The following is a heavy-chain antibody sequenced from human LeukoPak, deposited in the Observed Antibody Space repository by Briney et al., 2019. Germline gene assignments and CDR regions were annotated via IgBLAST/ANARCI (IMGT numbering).Heavy chain of an antibody. Sequence: SETLSLTCSVSWGSISNYYWGWIRQRPGKGLEGIGYVYYSGSTNYKPSLKRRATISVDTSKKEFSLKLSSVTAADTGVYFCARFQSGYPYDYWGQGNLFTVSS. CDR1: WGSISNYY. D-gene: IGHD3-3*01. V-gene: IGHV4-59*03. CDR2: VYYSGST. CDR3: ARFQSGYPYDY. J-gene: IGHJ4*02.